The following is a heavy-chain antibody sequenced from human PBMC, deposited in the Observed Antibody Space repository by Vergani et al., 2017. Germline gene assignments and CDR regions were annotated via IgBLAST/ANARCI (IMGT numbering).Heavy chain of an antibody. CDR3: AKGIAEAGRRVRDPLDY. V-gene: IGHV3-30*18. Sequence: QVQLVESGGGVVQPGRSLRLSCAASGFTFSSYGMHWVRQAPGKGLEWVAVISYDGSNKYYADSVKGRFTISRDNSKNTLYLQMNSLRAEDTAVYYCAKGIAEAGRRVRDPLDYWGQGTLVTVSS. CDR2: ISYDGSNK. D-gene: IGHD6-13*01. CDR1: GFTFSSYG. J-gene: IGHJ4*02.